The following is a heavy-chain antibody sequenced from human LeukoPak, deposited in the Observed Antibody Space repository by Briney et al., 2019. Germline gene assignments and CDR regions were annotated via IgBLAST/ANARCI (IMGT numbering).Heavy chain of an antibody. CDR3: VRVGDYYDSGGYQGFDY. D-gene: IGHD3-22*01. V-gene: IGHV3-21*01. J-gene: IGHJ4*02. CDR1: GFTFSTYT. Sequence: GGSLRLSCAASGFTFSTYTMNWVRQAPGKGLEWVSSISSSSYYIYYADSVKGRFTISRDNAKNSVYLQMNSLRDEDTAVYYCVRVGDYYDSGGYQGFDYWGQGTLVTVFS. CDR2: ISSSSYYI.